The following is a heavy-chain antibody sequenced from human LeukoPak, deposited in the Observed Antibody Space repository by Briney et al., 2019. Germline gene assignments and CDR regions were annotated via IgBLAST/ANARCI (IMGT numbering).Heavy chain of an antibody. CDR3: AKAKAWITTIDY. CDR1: GFTFSSST. D-gene: IGHD3-16*01. V-gene: IGHV3-21*01. J-gene: IGHJ4*02. CDR2: ITSSSNYI. Sequence: KPGGSLRLSCAVSGFTFSSSTMNWVRQAPGKGLEWVSSITSSSNYINYADSVKGRFTISRDNAKNSLSLQMNSLRAEDTAVYYCAKAKAWITTIDYWGQGTLVTVSS.